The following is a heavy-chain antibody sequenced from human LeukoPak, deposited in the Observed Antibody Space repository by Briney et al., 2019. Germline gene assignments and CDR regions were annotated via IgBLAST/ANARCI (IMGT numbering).Heavy chain of an antibody. CDR3: ASEYYDSSGYNNYYYYGMDV. V-gene: IGHV1-3*01. CDR2: INAGNGNT. J-gene: IGHJ6*02. D-gene: IGHD3-22*01. Sequence: ASVKASCKASGYTFTSYAMHWVRQAPGQRLEWMGWINAGNGNTKYSQKFQGRVTITRDTSASTAYMELSSLRSEDTAVYYCASEYYDSSGYNNYYYYGMDVWGQGTTVTVSS. CDR1: GYTFTSYA.